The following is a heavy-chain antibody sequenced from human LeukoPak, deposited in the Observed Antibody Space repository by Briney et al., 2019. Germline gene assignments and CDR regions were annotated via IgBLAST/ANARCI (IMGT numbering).Heavy chain of an antibody. V-gene: IGHV1-2*02. J-gene: IGHJ4*02. CDR3: VREGNGLLSKDFDY. Sequence: GASVKVSCKSSGFTFTDYYIHWVRQAPGQGLEWMGYIGPHSSATSSPQEFQGRVTMTRDTSMSTAYMELTRLTSDDTAVYYCVREGNGLLSKDFDYWGQGTLVTVSS. CDR1: GFTFTDYY. CDR2: IGPHSSAT. D-gene: IGHD2/OR15-2a*01.